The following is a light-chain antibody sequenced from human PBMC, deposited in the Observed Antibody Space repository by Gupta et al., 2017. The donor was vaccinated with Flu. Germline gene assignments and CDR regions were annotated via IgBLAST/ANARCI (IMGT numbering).Light chain of an antibody. CDR1: SSEVGEYEY. CDR3: SSYTGTTTI. Sequence: TSSEVGEYEYVSWYQQHPGKAPKLMIYDVTNRPSGVSDRFSGSKSETTASLTISGLQPEDEADYFCSSYTGTTTIFGGGTKLTVL. V-gene: IGLV2-14*03. J-gene: IGLJ2*01. CDR2: DVT.